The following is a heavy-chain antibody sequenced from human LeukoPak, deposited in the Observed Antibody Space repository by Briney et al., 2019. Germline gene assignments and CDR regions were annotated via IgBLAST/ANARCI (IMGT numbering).Heavy chain of an antibody. CDR3: ARHDPNYDFWCGPHSHAFDI. J-gene: IGHJ3*02. CDR2: IYYSGST. Sequence: PSETLSLTCTVSGGSISSSSYYWGWIPQPPGKGLVWIGSIYYSGSTYYNPSLKSRVTISVDTSKNQFSLKLSSVTAADTAVYYCARHDPNYDFWCGPHSHAFDIWGQGTMVTVSS. D-gene: IGHD3-3*01. CDR1: GGSISSSSYY. V-gene: IGHV4-39*01.